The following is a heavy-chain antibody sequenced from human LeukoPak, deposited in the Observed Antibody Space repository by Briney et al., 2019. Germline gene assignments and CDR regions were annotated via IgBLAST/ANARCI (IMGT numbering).Heavy chain of an antibody. J-gene: IGHJ4*02. CDR3: ARRAYSSSSFDY. CDR2: IYYSGRT. Sequence: NPSETLSLTCTVSGGSISSGNHFWGCIRQPPGKGLEWIGIIYYSGRTYFNSSLKSRVTISVDTSKNQFSLKLSSVTAADTAVYYCARRAYSSSSFDYWGQGTLVTVSS. D-gene: IGHD6-6*01. V-gene: IGHV4-39*01. CDR1: GGSISSGNHF.